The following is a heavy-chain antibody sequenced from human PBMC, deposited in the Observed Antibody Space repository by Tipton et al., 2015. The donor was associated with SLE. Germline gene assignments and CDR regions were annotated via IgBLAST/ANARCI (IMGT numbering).Heavy chain of an antibody. V-gene: IGHV3-48*01. J-gene: IGHJ3*02. CDR3: AKDPGYGSGSYLNDAFDI. D-gene: IGHD3-10*01. CDR2: ISRSGSSI. CDR1: GFTFSSYA. Sequence: SLRLSCAASGFTFSSYAMHWVRQAPGKGLEWVSYISRSGSSIYYADSVKGRFTISRDNSKNTLYLQMNSLRAEDTAVYYCAKDPGYGSGSYLNDAFDIWGQGTMVTVSS.